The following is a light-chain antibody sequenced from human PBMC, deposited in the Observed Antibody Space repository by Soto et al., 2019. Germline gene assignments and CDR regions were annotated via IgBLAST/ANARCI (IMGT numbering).Light chain of an antibody. Sequence: EIGLTQAPGTLSLSPAERATLSCRASQSVSRSYLAWYQQKPGQAPRLLIYGASSRATGIPDLFSGSGSGTDFTLTISRLEPAEFAVYYCQQYGSSLLTFGGGTKVEIK. CDR2: GAS. CDR3: QQYGSSLLT. J-gene: IGKJ4*01. CDR1: QSVSRSY. V-gene: IGKV3-20*01.